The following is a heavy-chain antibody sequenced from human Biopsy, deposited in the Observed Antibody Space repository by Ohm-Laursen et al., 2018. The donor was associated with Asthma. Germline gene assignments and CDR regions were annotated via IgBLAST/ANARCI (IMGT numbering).Heavy chain of an antibody. V-gene: IGHV5-51*01. CDR2: IFPGDSDT. Sequence: ESLRISCKPSGYIFTSYWIGWVRQMPGKGLEWMGIIFPGDSDTIYSPSFQGQVTISADKSISTAYLQWSSLKASDTAIYYCARLAYGSGSFFDFWGRGTLVTVAS. CDR3: ARLAYGSGSFFDF. J-gene: IGHJ4*02. D-gene: IGHD3-10*01. CDR1: GYIFTSYW.